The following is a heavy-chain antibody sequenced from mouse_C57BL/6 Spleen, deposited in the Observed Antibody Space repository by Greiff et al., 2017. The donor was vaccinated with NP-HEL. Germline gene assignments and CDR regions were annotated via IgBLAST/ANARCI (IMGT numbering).Heavy chain of an antibody. CDR3: ARSWLQRYFDV. D-gene: IGHD2-2*01. J-gene: IGHJ1*03. CDR1: GYAFSSSW. CDR2: IYPGDGDT. Sequence: QVQLKQSGPELVKPGASVKISCKASGYAFSSSWMNWVKQRPGKGLEWIGRIYPGDGDTNYNGKFKGKATLTADKSSSTAYMQLSSLTSEDSAVYFCARSWLQRYFDVWGTGTTVTVSS. V-gene: IGHV1-82*01.